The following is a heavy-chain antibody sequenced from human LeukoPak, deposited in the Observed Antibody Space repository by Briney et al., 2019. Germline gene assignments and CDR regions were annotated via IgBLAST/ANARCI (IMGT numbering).Heavy chain of an antibody. CDR2: INQGGSEK. D-gene: IGHD1-1*01. CDR3: VRGGTSYFHY. V-gene: IGHV3-7*05. CDR1: GFTFSDYY. Sequence: PGGSLRLSCAAFGFTFSDYYMSWVRQAPGKGLEWVANINQGGSEKYYVDSVKGRFTISRDNAQNSLYLQMNSLRAEDTAVYYCVRGGTSYFHYWGQGTLVTVSS. J-gene: IGHJ1*01.